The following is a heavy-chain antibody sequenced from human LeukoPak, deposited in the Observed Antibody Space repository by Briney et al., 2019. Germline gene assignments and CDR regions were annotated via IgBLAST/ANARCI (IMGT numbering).Heavy chain of an antibody. CDR2: ISGSGGST. J-gene: IGHJ6*03. D-gene: IGHD3-16*01. CDR3: AKDHVEGSWGDYYYYYMDV. CDR1: GFTFSSYA. Sequence: GSLRLSCAASGFTFSSYAMSWVRQAPGKGLEWVSAISGSGGSTYYADSVQGRFTISRDNSNNTVYLYMNSVRTEDTAVYYCAKDHVEGSWGDYYYYYMDVWGKGTTVTISS. V-gene: IGHV3-23*01.